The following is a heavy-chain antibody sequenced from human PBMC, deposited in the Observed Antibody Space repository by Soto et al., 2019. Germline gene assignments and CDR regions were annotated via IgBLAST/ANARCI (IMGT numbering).Heavy chain of an antibody. CDR1: GFNFDDHA. CDR3: VRSSGSQPRAGWFDP. J-gene: IGHJ5*02. CDR2: ISWNSVTI. D-gene: IGHD1-26*01. Sequence: EVQLVESGGGLAQPGWSRRLSCAASGFNFDDHAMHWVRQTPGKGLEWVLGISWNSVTINYADSIKGRFTISRDNAKRTLYLQMNNLRPADTAMYFCVRSSGSQPRAGWFDPWGQGTLVTVS. V-gene: IGHV3-9*01.